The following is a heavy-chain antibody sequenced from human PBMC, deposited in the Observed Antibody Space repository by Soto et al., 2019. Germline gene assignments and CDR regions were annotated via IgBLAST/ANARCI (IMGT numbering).Heavy chain of an antibody. CDR3: AKYAGIVVVVATVSAPLDY. V-gene: IGHV3-23*01. CDR2: ISGGGGRT. Sequence: EVQLLESGGGLVQPGGSLRLSCAASGFTFNNYAMTWVRQAPGKGLEWVSGISGGGGRTYYADSVKGRFTVSRDISKNTLYLQMDSLRAKDTALYYCAKYAGIVVVVATVSAPLDYWGQGTLVTVSS. CDR1: GFTFNNYA. J-gene: IGHJ4*02. D-gene: IGHD2-15*01.